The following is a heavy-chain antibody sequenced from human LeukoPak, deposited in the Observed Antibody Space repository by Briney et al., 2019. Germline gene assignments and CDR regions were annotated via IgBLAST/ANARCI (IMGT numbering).Heavy chain of an antibody. CDR3: ARTSRWFGDAFDI. CDR1: GGSISNYY. CDR2: VFYSGST. J-gene: IGHJ3*02. V-gene: IGHV4-59*08. Sequence: PSETLSLTCTVSGGSISNYYWSWIRQPPGKGLEWIGYVFYSGSTKYNPSLRSRLPITIDMYKNQIPQKHSSVPAADAAVYYCARTSRWFGDAFDIWGQGTRVTVSS. D-gene: IGHD6-13*01.